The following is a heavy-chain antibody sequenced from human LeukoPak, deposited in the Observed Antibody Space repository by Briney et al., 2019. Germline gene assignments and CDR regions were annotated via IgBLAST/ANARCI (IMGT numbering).Heavy chain of an antibody. Sequence: SGTLSLTCTVSGGSISSYYWSWIRQPPGKGLEWIGYIYYSGSTNYNPSLKSRVTISVDTSKNQFSLKLSSVTAADTAVYYCARVRPRRYSGYDPAFDIWGQGTMVTVSS. CDR2: IYYSGST. V-gene: IGHV4-59*01. D-gene: IGHD5-12*01. CDR1: GGSISSYY. CDR3: ARVRPRRYSGYDPAFDI. J-gene: IGHJ3*02.